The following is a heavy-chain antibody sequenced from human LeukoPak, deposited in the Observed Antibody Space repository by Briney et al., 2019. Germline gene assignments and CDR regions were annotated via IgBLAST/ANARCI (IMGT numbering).Heavy chain of an antibody. CDR2: IYSGGST. V-gene: IGHV3-53*01. CDR3: ARADGTGGPYDY. J-gene: IGHJ4*02. D-gene: IGHD3/OR15-3a*01. CDR1: GFTVSSNY. Sequence: GGSLRLSCAVSGFTVSSNYMSWVRQAPGRELEWVSVIYSGGSTHYADSVKGRFTISRDNSENTLFLQMNSLRAEDTAVYYCARADGTGGPYDYWGQGTLVTVSS.